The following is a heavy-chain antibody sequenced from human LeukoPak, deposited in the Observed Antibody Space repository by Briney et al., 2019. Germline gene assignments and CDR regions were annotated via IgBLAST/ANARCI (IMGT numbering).Heavy chain of an antibody. CDR3: ARGPLVPAYYYYYYYMDV. V-gene: IGHV1-69*01. Sequence: SVKVSCKASGGTFSSYAISWVRQAPGQGLEWRGGIIPIFGTANYAQKFQGRVTITADESTSTAYMELSSLRSEDTAVYYCARGPLVPAYYYYYYYMDVWGKGTTVTVSS. D-gene: IGHD2-8*02. J-gene: IGHJ6*03. CDR2: IIPIFGTA. CDR1: GGTFSSYA.